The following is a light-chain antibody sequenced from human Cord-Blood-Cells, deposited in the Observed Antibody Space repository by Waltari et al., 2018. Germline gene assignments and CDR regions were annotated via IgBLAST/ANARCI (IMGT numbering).Light chain of an antibody. J-gene: IGLJ2*01. V-gene: IGLV2-14*01. CDR1: SSDVGGYNY. CDR3: SSYTSSSTLDVV. CDR2: EVS. Sequence: QSALTQPASVSGSPGQSITIPCTGTSSDVGGYNYVSWYQQHPGKAPKLMIYEVSKRPSGVANRFSVSKSGNAASLTISGLQAEDEADYYCSSYTSSSTLDVVFGGGTKLTVL.